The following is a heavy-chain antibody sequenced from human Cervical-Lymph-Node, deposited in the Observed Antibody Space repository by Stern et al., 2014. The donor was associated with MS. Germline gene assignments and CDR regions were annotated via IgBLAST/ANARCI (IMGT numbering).Heavy chain of an antibody. Sequence: SGPVLVKPTETLTLTCTVSGFSLSHARMGVSWIRPPPGKPLEWLAHIFSNDEKFYSTSLKSRLTISRDTSKSQVVLTMTNMDPVDTATYYCARIEDNYGHMGEFDYWGQGTLVTVSS. CDR2: IFSNDEK. J-gene: IGHJ4*02. D-gene: IGHD5-18*01. V-gene: IGHV2-26*01. CDR1: GFSLSHARMG. CDR3: ARIEDNYGHMGEFDY.